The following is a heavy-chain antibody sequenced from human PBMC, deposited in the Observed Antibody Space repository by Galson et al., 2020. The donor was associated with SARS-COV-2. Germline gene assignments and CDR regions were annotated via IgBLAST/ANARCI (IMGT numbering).Heavy chain of an antibody. J-gene: IGHJ6*02. V-gene: IGHV1-8*01. Sequence: ASVKVSCKASGYTFTSYDINWVRQATGQGLEWMGWMNPNSGNTGYAQKFQGRVTMTRNTSISTAYMELSSLRSEDTAVYYCARVKIRWLLVGHYYYGMDVWGQGTTVTVSS. CDR2: MNPNSGNT. CDR1: GYTFTSYD. D-gene: IGHD3-22*01. CDR3: ARVKIRWLLVGHYYYGMDV.